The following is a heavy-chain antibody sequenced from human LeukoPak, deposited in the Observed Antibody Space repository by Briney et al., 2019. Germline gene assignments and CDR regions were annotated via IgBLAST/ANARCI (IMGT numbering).Heavy chain of an antibody. J-gene: IGHJ3*02. D-gene: IGHD6-13*01. CDR2: INPNSGGT. CDR3: ARGSLTLVVPGDAFDI. CDR1: GYTFTGYY. Sequence: ASVKVSCKASGYTFTGYYMHWVRQAPGQGLEWMGWINPNSGGTNYAQKFQGRVTMTRDTSISTAYMELSRLRSDDTAVYYCARGSLTLVVPGDAFDISGQGTMVTVSS. V-gene: IGHV1-2*02.